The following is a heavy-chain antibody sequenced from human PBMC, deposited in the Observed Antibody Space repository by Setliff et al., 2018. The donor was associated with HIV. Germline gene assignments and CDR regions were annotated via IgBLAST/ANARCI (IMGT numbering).Heavy chain of an antibody. D-gene: IGHD3-22*01. CDR1: GYTFGSYD. Sequence: ASVKVSCKASGYTFGSYDINWVRQATGQGLEWMGWMNPNSGNTGCAQKFQGRVTMTRDTSISTAYMELNNLKFEDTAVYYCARARRDSYDRGRRNHYYIDVWGKGTTVNVSS. CDR2: MNPNSGNT. CDR3: ARARRDSYDRGRRNHYYIDV. V-gene: IGHV1-8*02. J-gene: IGHJ6*03.